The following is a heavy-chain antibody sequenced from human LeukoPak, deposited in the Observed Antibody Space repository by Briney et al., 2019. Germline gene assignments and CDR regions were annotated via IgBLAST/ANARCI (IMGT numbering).Heavy chain of an antibody. Sequence: SETLSLTCAVYGGSFSGYYWSWIRQPPGKGLEWIGEINHSGSTNYNPSLKSRVTISVDTSKNQFSLKLSSVTAADTAVYYCARETGVCSSTSCYSRTYGMDVWGQGTTVTVSS. J-gene: IGHJ6*02. V-gene: IGHV4-34*01. CDR2: INHSGST. D-gene: IGHD2-2*01. CDR1: GGSFSGYY. CDR3: ARETGVCSSTSCYSRTYGMDV.